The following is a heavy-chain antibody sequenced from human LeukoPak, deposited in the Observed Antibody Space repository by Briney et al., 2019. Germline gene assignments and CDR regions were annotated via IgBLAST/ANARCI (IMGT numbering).Heavy chain of an antibody. V-gene: IGHV4-39*07. CDR2: IFHNGKA. J-gene: IGHJ4*02. CDR3: ARIFDS. Sequence: PSETLSLTCTVSGGSVSTSDYYWGWIRQTPGKGLEWIGDIFHNGKANYNPSLKGRVTISIDTSNNRFSLRLPSVTATDTAVYYCARIFDSWGQGTLVTVSS. CDR1: GGSVSTSDYY.